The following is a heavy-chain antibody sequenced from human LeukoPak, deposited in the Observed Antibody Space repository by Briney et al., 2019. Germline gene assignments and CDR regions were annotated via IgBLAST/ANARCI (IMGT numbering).Heavy chain of an antibody. CDR3: ARESQLGVVVVAATSFDY. CDR1: GFTFSSYS. V-gene: IGHV3-21*01. D-gene: IGHD2-15*01. J-gene: IGHJ4*02. Sequence: GGSLRLSCAASGFTFSSYSMNWVRQAPGKGLEWVSSISSSSSYIYYADSVKGRFTISRDNAKNSLYLQMNSLRAEDTAVYYCARESQLGVVVVAATSFDYWGQGTLVTVSS. CDR2: ISSSSSYI.